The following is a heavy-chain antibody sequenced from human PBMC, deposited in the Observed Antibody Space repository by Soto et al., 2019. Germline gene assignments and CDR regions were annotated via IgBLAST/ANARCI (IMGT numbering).Heavy chain of an antibody. Sequence: QVQLQESGPGLVKPSQTLSLTCTVSGDSMGSGDYYWSWIRQPPGKGLEWMGYIYYIGTTFYNPSLESRVNISIDTSKNHFSLRLTSVTAADTAVYYSPRGSTYYGFLTWGQGTLVTVSS. CDR3: PRGSTYYGFLT. J-gene: IGHJ5*02. D-gene: IGHD3-10*01. CDR2: IYYIGTT. CDR1: GDSMGSGDYY. V-gene: IGHV4-30-4*01.